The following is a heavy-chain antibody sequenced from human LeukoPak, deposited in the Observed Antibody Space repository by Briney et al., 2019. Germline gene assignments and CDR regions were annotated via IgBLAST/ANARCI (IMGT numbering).Heavy chain of an antibody. J-gene: IGHJ4*02. CDR2: VSYDGTT. CDR3: ARLDCSGDGCYNH. CDR1: VDSVTRYY. Sequence: SETLSLTCSVSVDSVTRYYWSWSRQPPGEGLEWSGYVSYDGTTNYTPSLRRRVIMAVDTAKNNISLRLTSVTAADTAVYYCARLDCSGDGCYNHWGRGTLVTVSS. D-gene: IGHD2-15*01. V-gene: IGHV4-59*08.